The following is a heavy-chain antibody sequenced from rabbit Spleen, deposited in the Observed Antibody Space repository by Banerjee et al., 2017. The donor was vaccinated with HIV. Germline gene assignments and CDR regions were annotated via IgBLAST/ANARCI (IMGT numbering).Heavy chain of an antibody. CDR1: GFSFSSYYY. CDR3: ARTLYPTSNNDYLSRLDL. Sequence: QEQLVESGGGLVQPEGSLTLTCTASGFSFSSYYYMCWVRQAPGKGLEWVACIYGGAVGTDYATWARGRFTISKTSSTTVTLQMTSLTAADTATYFCARTLYPTSNNDYLSRLDLWGPGTLVTVS. CDR2: IYGGAVGT. V-gene: IGHV1S45*01. D-gene: IGHD1-1*01. J-gene: IGHJ3*01.